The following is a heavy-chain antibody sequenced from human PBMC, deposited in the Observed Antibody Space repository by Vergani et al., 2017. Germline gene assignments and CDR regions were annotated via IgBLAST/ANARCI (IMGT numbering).Heavy chain of an antibody. V-gene: IGHV4-59*01. CDR1: GGSISSYY. J-gene: IGHJ4*02. D-gene: IGHD1-20*01. Sequence: QVQLQESGPGLVKPSETLSLTCTVSGGSISSYYWSWIRQPPGKGLEWIGYIYYSGSTNYNPSLKIRVTISVDTSKNQFSLKLSSVTAADTAVYYCASGITGTTWSYWGQGTLVTVSS. CDR3: ASGITGTTWSY. CDR2: IYYSGST.